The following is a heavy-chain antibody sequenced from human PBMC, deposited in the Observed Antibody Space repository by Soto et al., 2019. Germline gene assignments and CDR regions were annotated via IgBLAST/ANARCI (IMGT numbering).Heavy chain of an antibody. D-gene: IGHD4-17*01. Sequence: QLQLQESGPGLVKPSETLSPTCTVSGGHISSSSYYWGWIRQPPGKGLEGIGSIYYSGSTYYHPSRMSRVTIPVDTSKNQFSLKLGSVTAADTAVYYCAAYGDDYYYGMDVWGQGTTVAVSS. V-gene: IGHV4-39*01. J-gene: IGHJ6*02. CDR2: IYYSGST. CDR1: GGHISSSSYY. CDR3: AAYGDDYYYGMDV.